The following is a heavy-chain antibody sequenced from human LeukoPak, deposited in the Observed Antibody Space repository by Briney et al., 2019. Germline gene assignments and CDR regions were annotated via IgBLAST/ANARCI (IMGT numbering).Heavy chain of an antibody. CDR2: IWYDGSNK. Sequence: GGSLRLSCAAPGFTFSSYGMHWVRQAPGKGLEWVAVIWYDGSNKYYADSVKGRFTISRDNSENTLYLQMNSLRAEDTAVYYCARESYGSGDYFDYWGQGTLVTVSS. CDR1: GFTFSSYG. J-gene: IGHJ4*02. D-gene: IGHD3-10*01. V-gene: IGHV3-33*01. CDR3: ARESYGSGDYFDY.